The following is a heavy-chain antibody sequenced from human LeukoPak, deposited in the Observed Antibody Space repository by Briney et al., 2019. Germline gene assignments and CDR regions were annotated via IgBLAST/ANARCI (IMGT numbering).Heavy chain of an antibody. D-gene: IGHD3-3*01. Sequence: SETLSLTCTVSGGSISSYYWSWIRQPPGKGLEWIGYIYYSGSTNYNPSLKSRVTISVDTSKNQFSLKLSSVTAADTAVYYCASWAYDFWSGSYNWFDPWGQGTLVTVSS. CDR1: GGSISSYY. J-gene: IGHJ5*02. CDR2: IYYSGST. V-gene: IGHV4-59*12. CDR3: ASWAYDFWSGSYNWFDP.